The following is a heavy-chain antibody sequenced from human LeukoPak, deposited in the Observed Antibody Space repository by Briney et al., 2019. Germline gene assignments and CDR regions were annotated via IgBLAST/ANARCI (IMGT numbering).Heavy chain of an antibody. J-gene: IGHJ6*02. CDR1: GFTFSSYW. Sequence: SGGSLRLSCAASGFTFSSYWMSWVRQAPGKGLEWVANIKKDGSEKYYVDSVKGRLTISRDNAKNSLYLQMNSLRAEDTAVYYCARPGLPYGMDVWGQGTTVTVSS. CDR2: IKKDGSEK. D-gene: IGHD1-14*01. V-gene: IGHV3-7*01. CDR3: ARPGLPYGMDV.